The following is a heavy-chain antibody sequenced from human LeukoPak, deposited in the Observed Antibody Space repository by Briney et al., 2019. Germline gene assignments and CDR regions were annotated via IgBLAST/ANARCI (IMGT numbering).Heavy chain of an antibody. CDR2: INPNSGGT. J-gene: IGHJ3*02. D-gene: IGHD2-21*02. CDR3: ARDQGGDGNRAFDI. V-gene: IGHV1-2*06. Sequence: ASVKVSCKTSGYTFTDYFMHWVRQAPGQGLEWMGRINPNSGGTIYAQKFQVRVTMTRDTSITTVYMELSRLRSDDTAVYYCARDQGGDGNRAFDIWGQGTMDTVSS. CDR1: GYTFTDYF.